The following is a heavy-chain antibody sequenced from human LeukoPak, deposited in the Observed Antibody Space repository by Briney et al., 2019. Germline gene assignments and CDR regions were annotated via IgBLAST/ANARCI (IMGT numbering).Heavy chain of an antibody. CDR2: IYHSGST. V-gene: IGHV4-30-2*01. CDR1: GGSISSGGYS. Sequence: SQTLSLTCAVSGGSISSGGYSWSWIRQPPGKGLEWIGYIYHSGSTYYNPSLKSRVTISVDRSKNQFSLKLSSVTAADTAVYYCARARNPETRQRGKEYFDLWGRGTLVTVSS. D-gene: IGHD1-14*01. CDR3: ARARNPETRQRGKEYFDL. J-gene: IGHJ2*01.